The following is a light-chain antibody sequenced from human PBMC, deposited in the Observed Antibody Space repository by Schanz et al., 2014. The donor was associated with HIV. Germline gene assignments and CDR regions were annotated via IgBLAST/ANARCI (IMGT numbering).Light chain of an antibody. V-gene: IGKV1-5*03. Sequence: DIVMTQSPPTLSASIGDRVTITCRASQTITDSLAWYQQKPGKAPKLLIYKASNLESGVPSRFIGRGSGTEFTLTSSRLQPDDFAIYYCQQYHTYSYTFGQGTKLEI. CDR2: KAS. J-gene: IGKJ2*01. CDR1: QTITDS. CDR3: QQYHTYSYT.